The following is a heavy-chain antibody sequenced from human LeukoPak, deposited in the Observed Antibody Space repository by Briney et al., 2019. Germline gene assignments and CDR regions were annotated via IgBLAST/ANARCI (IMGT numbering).Heavy chain of an antibody. CDR3: ARRAGAYSHPYDY. CDR1: GFTVSSNS. CDR2: IYSDNT. V-gene: IGHV3-53*01. J-gene: IGHJ4*02. D-gene: IGHD4/OR15-4a*01. Sequence: PGGTLRLSCTVSGFTVSSNSMSWVRQAPGTGLEWVSFIYSDNTHYSDSVKGRFTISRDNSKNTLYLQMNSLRAEDTAVYYCARRAGAYSHPYDYWGQGTLVTVSS.